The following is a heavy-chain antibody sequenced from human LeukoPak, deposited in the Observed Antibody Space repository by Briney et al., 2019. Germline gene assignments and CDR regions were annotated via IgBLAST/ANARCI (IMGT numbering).Heavy chain of an antibody. CDR1: GGSISSYY. V-gene: IGHV4-59*08. J-gene: IGHJ4*02. D-gene: IGHD4-4*01. CDR2: IYYSGGT. CDR3: ARHRRVMTTPYYFDY. Sequence: SETLSLTCTVSGGSISSYYWSWIRQPPGKGLEWIGYIYYSGGTNYNPSLKSRVTISVDTSKNQFSLKLSSVTAADTAVYYCARHRRVMTTPYYFDYWGQGTLVTVSS.